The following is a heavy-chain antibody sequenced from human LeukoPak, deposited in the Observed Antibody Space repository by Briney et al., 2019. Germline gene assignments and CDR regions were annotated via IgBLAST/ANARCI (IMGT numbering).Heavy chain of an antibody. CDR2: ISGSGGSA. D-gene: IGHD6-19*01. CDR3: AKTGYSSGWYRIWDY. J-gene: IGHJ4*02. CDR1: GFTLSSFE. Sequence: PGGSLRLSCAASGFTLSSFEMSWVRQAPGEGLEWVSDISGSGGSAYYADSVKGRFTISRDNSRNSLSLQMNSLRAEDTALYYCAKTGYSSGWYRIWDYWGQGTLVTVSS. V-gene: IGHV3-23*01.